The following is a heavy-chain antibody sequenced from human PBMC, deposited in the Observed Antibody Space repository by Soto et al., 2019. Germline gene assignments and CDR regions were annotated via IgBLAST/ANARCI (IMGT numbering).Heavy chain of an antibody. J-gene: IGHJ4*02. V-gene: IGHV5-51*01. CDR1: GYNFAGYW. D-gene: IGHD3-3*01. CDR3: PRGGVSTRTFDY. Sequence: AGESLKISCKGSGYNFAGYWIAWVRQMPGKGLELMGIIYPSDSDTRYRPSFQGQVTISADKSISSAYLQWSSLRASDTAMYYCPRGGVSTRTFDYWGQGTPVTVSS. CDR2: IYPSDSDT.